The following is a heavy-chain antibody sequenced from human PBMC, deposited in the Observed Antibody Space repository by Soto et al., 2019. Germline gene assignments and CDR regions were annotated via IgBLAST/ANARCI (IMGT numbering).Heavy chain of an antibody. CDR3: ARDTGGSDDMFDY. D-gene: IGHD5-12*01. CDR2: VNNAGTNT. Sequence: PGGSLRLSCVASGFTFSDYGMSWVRQAPGKGPDWVSTVNNAGTNTHYADSVKGRFTISRDNSKTTLYLQMNNLRADDPAIYYCARDTGGSDDMFDYWRQGPKVTVSS. CDR1: GFTFSDYG. V-gene: IGHV3-23*01. J-gene: IGHJ4*02.